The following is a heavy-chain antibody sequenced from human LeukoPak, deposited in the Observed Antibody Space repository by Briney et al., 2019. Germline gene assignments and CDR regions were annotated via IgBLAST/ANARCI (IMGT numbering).Heavy chain of an antibody. CDR1: GYTFTNYW. D-gene: IGHD2-15*01. V-gene: IGHV5-51*01. Sequence: TGESLKISCKGSGYTFTNYWIGWVRQMPGRGLEWMGIIYPGYSDTRYSPSFQGQVTISADKSITTAFLQWSSLKASDIGIDYFPTGIAKAAAPTSEFWGPGHLVTVS. CDR3: PTGIAKAAAPTSEF. CDR2: IYPGYSDT. J-gene: IGHJ4*02.